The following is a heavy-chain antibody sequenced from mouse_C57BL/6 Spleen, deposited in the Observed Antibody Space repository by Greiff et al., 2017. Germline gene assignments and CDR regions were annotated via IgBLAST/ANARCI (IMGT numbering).Heavy chain of an antibody. CDR3: ARANYYGSSYVYFDY. D-gene: IGHD1-1*01. CDR1: GYTFTSYG. V-gene: IGHV1-81*01. CDR2: IYPRSGNT. J-gene: IGHJ2*01. Sequence: VQLQQSGAELARPGASVKLSCKASGYTFTSYGISWVKQRTGQGLEWIGEIYPRSGNTYYNEKFKGKATLTADKSSSTAYMELRSLTSEDSAVYFCARANYYGSSYVYFDYWGQGTTLTVSS.